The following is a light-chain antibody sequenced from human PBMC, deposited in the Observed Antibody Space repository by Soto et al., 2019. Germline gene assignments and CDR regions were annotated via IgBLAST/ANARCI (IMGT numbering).Light chain of an antibody. V-gene: IGKV3-20*01. CDR1: QSVSNSY. J-gene: IGKJ1*01. CDR3: QPYGSSPWT. Sequence: EIVLTQSPGTLSLSPGERATLSCRASQSVSNSYIAWYQQKPGQAPRLLIYGASSRATGIPDRFSGSGSGTDFTLTISGLEPEDFAVYYCQPYGSSPWTFGQGTKVEIK. CDR2: GAS.